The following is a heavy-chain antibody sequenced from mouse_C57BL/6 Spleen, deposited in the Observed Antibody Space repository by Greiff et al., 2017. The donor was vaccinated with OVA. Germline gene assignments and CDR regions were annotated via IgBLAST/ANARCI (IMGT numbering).Heavy chain of an antibody. J-gene: IGHJ2*01. D-gene: IGHD5-5*01. CDR2: IYPRDGST. CDR1: GSTFTDYT. V-gene: IGHV1-78*01. Sequence: VKLQESDAELVKPEASVKISCKVSGSTFTDYTIHWLRRRPNQGLEWIGYIYPRDGSTKYNEKFKAKATLTADKSSSTAYMQLNSLTSEDSAVYFSARGLPFDYWGQGTTLTVSS. CDR3: ARGLPFDY.